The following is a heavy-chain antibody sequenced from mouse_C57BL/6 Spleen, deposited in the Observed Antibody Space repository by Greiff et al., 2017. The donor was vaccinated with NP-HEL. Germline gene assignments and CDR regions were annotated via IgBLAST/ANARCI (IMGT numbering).Heavy chain of an antibody. CDR1: GFTFSDYY. CDR2: INYDGSST. D-gene: IGHD3-3*01. V-gene: IGHV5-16*01. CDR3: ARVGDEGFAY. Sequence: EVMLVESEGGLVQPGSSMKLSCTASGFTFSDYYMAWVRQVPEKGLEWVANINYDGSSTYYLDSLKSRFIISRDNAKNILYLQMSSLKSEDTATYYCARVGDEGFAYWGQGTLVTVSA. J-gene: IGHJ3*01.